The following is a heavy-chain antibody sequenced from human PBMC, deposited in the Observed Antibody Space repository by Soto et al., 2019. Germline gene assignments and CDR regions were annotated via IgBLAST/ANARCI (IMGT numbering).Heavy chain of an antibody. J-gene: IGHJ4*02. CDR1: GGTFSSYA. D-gene: IGHD5-12*01. CDR2: IIPIFGTA. Sequence: SVKVSCKASGGTFSSYAISWVRQAPGQGLEWMGGIIPIFGTANYAQKFQGRVTITADESTSTAYMELSSLRSEDTAVYYCARDRTGRDGYNHCFDYWAQGILVTVSS. V-gene: IGHV1-69*13. CDR3: ARDRTGRDGYNHCFDY.